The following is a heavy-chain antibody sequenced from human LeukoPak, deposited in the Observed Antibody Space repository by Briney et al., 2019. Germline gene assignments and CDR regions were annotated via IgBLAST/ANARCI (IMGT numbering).Heavy chain of an antibody. CDR2: IIPIFGTA. D-gene: IGHD4-23*01. Sequence: VASVKVSCKASGGTFSSYGISWVRQAPGQGLEWMGGIIPIFGTANYAQKFQGRVTITADESTSTAYMELSSLRSEDTAVYYCARYSSGVTGEDYFDYWGQGTLVTVSS. J-gene: IGHJ4*02. V-gene: IGHV1-69*13. CDR3: ARYSSGVTGEDYFDY. CDR1: GGTFSSYG.